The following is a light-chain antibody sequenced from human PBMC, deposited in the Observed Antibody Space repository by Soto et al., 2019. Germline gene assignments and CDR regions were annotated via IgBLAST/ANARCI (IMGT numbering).Light chain of an antibody. J-gene: IGLJ2*01. CDR2: EVS. CDR3: SSYAGSDSVM. Sequence: QSALTQPPSASGSPGQSVTISCTGTSSDVGGYNYVSWYQQHPGKAPKLIIYEVSKRPSGVPDRFSGSKSGNTASLTVSGLQAEDEGDYYCSSYAGSDSVMLGGGTKLTVL. V-gene: IGLV2-8*01. CDR1: SSDVGGYNY.